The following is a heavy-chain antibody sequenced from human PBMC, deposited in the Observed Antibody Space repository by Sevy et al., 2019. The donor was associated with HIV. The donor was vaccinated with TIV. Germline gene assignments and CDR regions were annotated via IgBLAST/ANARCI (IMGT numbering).Heavy chain of an antibody. CDR1: GYTFTSYG. D-gene: IGHD2-8*01. Sequence: ASVKVSCKASGYTFTSYGISWVRQAPGQGLEWMGWISAYNGNTNYAQKLQGRVTMTPDTSTSTAYIELRSLRSDDTAVNYCAREDSGVYAQASHESMDVWGQGTTVTVSS. CDR3: AREDSGVYAQASHESMDV. CDR2: ISAYNGNT. J-gene: IGHJ6*02. V-gene: IGHV1-18*01.